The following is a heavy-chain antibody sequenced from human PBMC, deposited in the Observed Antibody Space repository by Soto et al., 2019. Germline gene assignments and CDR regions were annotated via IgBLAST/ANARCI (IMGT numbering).Heavy chain of an antibody. J-gene: IGHJ4*02. CDR2: ISAHNGNT. D-gene: IGHD1-1*01. CDR1: GYAFTTYG. Sequence: QVHLVQSGAEVKKPGASVKVSCKGSGYAFTTYGITWVRQAPGQGLEWMGWISAHNGNTSYAQKLQGRVTVTRDTSTSTAYMELRSLRSDATAVYYCARGRYGDYWGQGALVTVSS. V-gene: IGHV1-18*01. CDR3: ARGRYGDY.